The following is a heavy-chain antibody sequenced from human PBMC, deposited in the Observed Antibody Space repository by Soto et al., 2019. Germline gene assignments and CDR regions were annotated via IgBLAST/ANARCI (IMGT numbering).Heavy chain of an antibody. V-gene: IGHV4-4*02. CDR3: AAPRGNTYGPLDY. D-gene: IGHD5-18*01. J-gene: IGHJ4*02. CDR2: IYHTGAT. Sequence: QVQLQESGPGVVKPWGTLSLTCAVSGGSISSGNWWTWVRQSPGKGLEWIGEIYHTGATNYNPSLKSRVTMSVDMSKNHFSLKLSSVTAAETALYYCAAPRGNTYGPLDYWGQGKLVTVSS. CDR1: GGSISSGNW.